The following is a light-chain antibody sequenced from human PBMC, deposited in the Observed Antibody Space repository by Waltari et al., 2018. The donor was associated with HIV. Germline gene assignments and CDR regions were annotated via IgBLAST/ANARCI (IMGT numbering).Light chain of an antibody. V-gene: IGLV1-47*01. Sequence: QSELTQSPSASGTPGQRITISCSGSSSNLERNYVYWYKQFPGSTPKVLIYKDNGRSSGVPGRLSGSKSGTSASLLISGLRSDDEADYYCAVWDESLDGWLFGGGTKLTVL. CDR1: SSNLERNY. J-gene: IGLJ3*02. CDR3: AVWDESLDGWL. CDR2: KDN.